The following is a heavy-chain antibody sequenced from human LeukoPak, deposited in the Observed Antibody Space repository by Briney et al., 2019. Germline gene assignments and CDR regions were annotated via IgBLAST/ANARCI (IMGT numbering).Heavy chain of an antibody. D-gene: IGHD3-10*01. CDR2: IKRDGNEK. CDR3: AKEGAYPIITYDS. V-gene: IGHV3-7*01. CDR1: GFTFSSYW. J-gene: IGHJ5*01. Sequence: GGSLRLSCAASGFTFSSYWMNWVRQTPGKGLEWVANIKRDGNEKNYVDSVKGRFSISRDNAKNSLYLQMDSLRAEDTAVYYCAKEGAYPIITYDSWGQGALVTVSS.